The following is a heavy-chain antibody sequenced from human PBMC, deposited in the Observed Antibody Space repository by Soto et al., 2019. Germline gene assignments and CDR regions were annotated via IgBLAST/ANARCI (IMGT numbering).Heavy chain of an antibody. V-gene: IGHV5-51*01. CDR1: GYSFTSYW. D-gene: IGHD6-13*01. Sequence: PGESLKISCKGSGYSFTSYWIGWVRQMPGKGPEWMGIIYPGDSDTRYSPSFQGQVTISADKSISTAYLQWSSLKASDTAMYYCARSRPAGTYYYYGMDVWGQGTTVTVSS. CDR3: ARSRPAGTYYYYGMDV. J-gene: IGHJ6*02. CDR2: IYPGDSDT.